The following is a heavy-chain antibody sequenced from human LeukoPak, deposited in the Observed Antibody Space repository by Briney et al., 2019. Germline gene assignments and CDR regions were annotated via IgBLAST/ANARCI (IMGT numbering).Heavy chain of an antibody. CDR1: GGSVNSGNYF. J-gene: IGHJ4*02. D-gene: IGHD6-13*01. CDR2: VHGSGSS. Sequence: SETPSLTCTVSGGSVNSGNYFWSWIRQPAGKGLEWIGRVHGSGSSNYNPSLKGRVTISVDTSKNQFSLKMTSVTAADTAVYFCARGRGSSWYYFDSWGQGTLVTVSS. CDR3: ARGRGSSWYYFDS. V-gene: IGHV4-61*02.